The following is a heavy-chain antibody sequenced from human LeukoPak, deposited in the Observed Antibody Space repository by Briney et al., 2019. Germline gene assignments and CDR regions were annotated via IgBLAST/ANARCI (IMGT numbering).Heavy chain of an antibody. D-gene: IGHD6-19*01. CDR2: INHSGST. CDR3: ARDKRVAVAGTYIYYYYMDV. J-gene: IGHJ6*03. CDR1: GGSFSGYY. V-gene: IGHV4-34*01. Sequence: SETLSLTCAVYGGSFSGYYWTWIRQPPGKGLEWIGEINHSGSTNYNPSLKSRVTISLDTSKNQFSLMLSSVTAADTAVYYCARDKRVAVAGTYIYYYYMDVWGNGTTVTISS.